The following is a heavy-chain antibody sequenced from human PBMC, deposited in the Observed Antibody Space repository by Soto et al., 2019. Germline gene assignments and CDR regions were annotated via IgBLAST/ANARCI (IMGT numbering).Heavy chain of an antibody. D-gene: IGHD4-4*01. CDR2: IYYSGST. V-gene: IGHV4-39*02. Sequence: SETLSLTCTVSGGSISSSSYYWGWIRQPPGKGLEWIGSIYYSGSTYYNPSLKSRVTISVDTSKNQFSLKLSSVTAADTAVYYCATDYSNRLFDYWGQGTLVTVSS. CDR3: ATDYSNRLFDY. J-gene: IGHJ4*02. CDR1: GGSISSSSYY.